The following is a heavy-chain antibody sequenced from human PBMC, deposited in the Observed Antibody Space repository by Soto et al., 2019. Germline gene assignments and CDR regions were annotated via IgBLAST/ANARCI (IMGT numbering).Heavy chain of an antibody. V-gene: IGHV5-51*01. Sequence: PGESLKISCKGSGYTFTDYWIGWVRQMPGKGLEWMGIIWPGDSDTRYSPSFQGQVTISVDKSISPAYLQWSSLKASDTAIDYSERSKERGYFGPCGQGTMVTVYS. CDR1: GYTFTDYW. J-gene: IGHJ4*03. CDR3: ERSKERGYFGP. CDR2: IWPGDSDT.